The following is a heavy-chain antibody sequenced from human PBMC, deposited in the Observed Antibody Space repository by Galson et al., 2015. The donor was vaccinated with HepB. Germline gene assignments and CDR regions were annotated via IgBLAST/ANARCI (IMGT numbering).Heavy chain of an antibody. V-gene: IGHV1-18*01. CDR1: GYTFSSYS. D-gene: IGHD2-15*01. J-gene: IGHJ5*02. Sequence: SVKVSCKASGYTFSSYSITWVRQAPGQGLEWVGWISPHNRYTNYAQNLQGRVTMTTDTSTNTAYMELRSLRSDDTAIYYCARGAVVVAVGATENNWFDPWGRGTPVTVSS. CDR2: ISPHNRYT. CDR3: ARGAVVVAVGATENNWFDP.